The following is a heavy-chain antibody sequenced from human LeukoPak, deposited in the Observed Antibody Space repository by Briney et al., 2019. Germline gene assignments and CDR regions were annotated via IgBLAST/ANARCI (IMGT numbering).Heavy chain of an antibody. CDR1: GYSISSDYY. Sequence: SETLSLTCTVSGYSISSDYYWGWIRQPPGKGLEWIGSIYHSGSTYYNPSLKSRVTISVDTSKNLFSLKLNSVTAADTGVYYCARAVVRVSSIDVNWFDPWGQGTLVTVSS. CDR3: ARAVVRVSSIDVNWFDP. CDR2: IYHSGST. V-gene: IGHV4-38-2*02. J-gene: IGHJ5*02. D-gene: IGHD2/OR15-2a*01.